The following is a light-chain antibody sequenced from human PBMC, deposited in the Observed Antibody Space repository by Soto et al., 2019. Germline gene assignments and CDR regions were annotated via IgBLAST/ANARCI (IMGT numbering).Light chain of an antibody. CDR1: SSDVGGFNY. V-gene: IGLV2-14*01. CDR3: SSYTTTDTWV. Sequence: QAVVTQPASVSGSPGQSITITCTGTSSDVGGFNYVSWHQQHPGKAPKLMIYAVTNRPSGVSTRFSGSKSGNTAFLTISGLQAEDDADYYCSSYTTTDTWVFGGGTKLTVL. CDR2: AVT. J-gene: IGLJ3*02.